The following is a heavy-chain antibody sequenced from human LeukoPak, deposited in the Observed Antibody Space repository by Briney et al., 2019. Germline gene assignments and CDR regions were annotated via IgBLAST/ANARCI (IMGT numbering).Heavy chain of an antibody. CDR1: GGSISNYY. V-gene: IGHV4-59*01. CDR3: ARDFNGANSFDS. Sequence: SETLSLTFTVSGGSISNYYWNWIRQPPGRGLEWIAYLYYSGTTNYNPSLKSRVTISVDTSKNQFSLNLGSVTAADTAVYYCARDFNGANSFDSWGQGTLVTVSS. CDR2: LYYSGTT. J-gene: IGHJ4*02. D-gene: IGHD4/OR15-4a*01.